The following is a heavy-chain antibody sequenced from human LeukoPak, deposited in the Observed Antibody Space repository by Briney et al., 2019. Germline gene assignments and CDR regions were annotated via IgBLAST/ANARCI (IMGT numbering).Heavy chain of an antibody. J-gene: IGHJ4*02. CDR1: GYTFTNYW. V-gene: IGHV5-51*01. CDR3: ARPGDSSVPDGWFDY. Sequence: GESLKFSGKAPGYTFTNYWIGWVRQLPGKGLEWMGIFYPGDSDTRYRPSFRGQVNISADKSISTAYLQWSSLKASDTAMYYCARPGDSSVPDGWFDYWGQGTLVTVSS. D-gene: IGHD3-22*01. CDR2: FYPGDSDT.